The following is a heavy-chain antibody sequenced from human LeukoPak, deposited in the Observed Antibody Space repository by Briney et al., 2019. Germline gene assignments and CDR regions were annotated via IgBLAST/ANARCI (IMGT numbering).Heavy chain of an antibody. CDR3: ARDMVRGVIITDWFDP. J-gene: IGHJ5*02. Sequence: GGSLRLSCAASGFTFSSYGMHWVRQAPGKGLEWVAVISYDGSNKYYADFVKGRFTISRDNSKNTLYLQMNSLRAEDTAVYYCARDMVRGVIITDWFDPWGQGTLVTVSS. V-gene: IGHV3-30*03. CDR1: GFTFSSYG. D-gene: IGHD3-10*01. CDR2: ISYDGSNK.